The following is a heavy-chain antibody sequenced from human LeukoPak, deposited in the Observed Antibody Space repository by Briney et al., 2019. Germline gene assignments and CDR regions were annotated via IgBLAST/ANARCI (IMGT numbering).Heavy chain of an antibody. V-gene: IGHV3-23*01. CDR1: GFTFDDYG. Sequence: PGGSLRLSCAASGFTFDDYGMTWVRQAPGKGLEWVSAISGSGGSTYYADSVKGRFAISRDNSKNTLYLQMNSLRAEDTAVYYCAKADSGSYYNYYYYYMDVWGKGTTVTVSS. J-gene: IGHJ6*03. CDR2: ISGSGGST. CDR3: AKADSGSYYNYYYYYMDV. D-gene: IGHD1-26*01.